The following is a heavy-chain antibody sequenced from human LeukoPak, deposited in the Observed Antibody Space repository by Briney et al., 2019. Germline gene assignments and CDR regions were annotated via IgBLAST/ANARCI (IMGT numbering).Heavy chain of an antibody. D-gene: IGHD3-22*01. CDR3: ASRKYYYDSSGYGVYDAFDI. CDR2: VAFSGST. V-gene: IGHV4-39*07. J-gene: IGHJ3*02. Sequence: PSETLSLTCSVSGGSISNSSYYWAWIRQPPGKGLEWIGTVAFSGSTYYNESLKSRISISLDKSNNLFSLKVTSMTAADTAMYYCASRKYYYDSSGYGVYDAFDIWGQGTMVTVSS. CDR1: GGSISNSSYY.